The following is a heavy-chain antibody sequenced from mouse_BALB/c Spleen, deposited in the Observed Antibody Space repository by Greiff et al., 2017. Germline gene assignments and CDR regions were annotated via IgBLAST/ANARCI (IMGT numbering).Heavy chain of an antibody. V-gene: IGHV1-18*01. J-gene: IGHJ4*01. D-gene: IGHD2-4*01. Sequence: VQLKQSGPELVKPGASVKIPCKASGYTFTDYNMDWVKQSHGKSLEWIGDINPNNGGTIYNQKFKGKATLTVDKSSSTAYMELRSLTSEDTAVYYCACLNYDGGAMDYWGQGTSVTVSS. CDR1: GYTFTDYN. CDR3: ACLNYDGGAMDY. CDR2: INPNNGGT.